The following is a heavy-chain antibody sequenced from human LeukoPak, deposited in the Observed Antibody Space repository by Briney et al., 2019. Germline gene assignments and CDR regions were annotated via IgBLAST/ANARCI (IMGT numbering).Heavy chain of an antibody. CDR1: GGSVTSYY. D-gene: IGHD1-26*01. CDR3: ARHGTASSGSYFDY. Sequence: SETLSLTCSVSGGSVTSYYWSWIRQPPGKGLEWIGHIHYSGSNNYNPSLKSRVTMFVDKSKNQISLRLSSVTAADTAVYYCARHGTASSGSYFDYWGQGTQVTLS. CDR2: IHYSGSN. J-gene: IGHJ4*02. V-gene: IGHV4-59*08.